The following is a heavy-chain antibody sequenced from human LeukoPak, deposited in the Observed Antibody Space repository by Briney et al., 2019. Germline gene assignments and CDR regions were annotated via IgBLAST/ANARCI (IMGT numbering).Heavy chain of an antibody. V-gene: IGHV3-11*04. J-gene: IGHJ4*02. CDR2: ISSDGNSK. CDR1: GFSFSGYF. D-gene: IGHD5-24*01. Sequence: GGSLRLSCAASGFSFSGYFMTWVRQAPGKGLEWIAFISSDGNSKYYADSVRGRFTISRDNAKNSLHLQMNSLRAEDTAVYYCARETRWDFDYWGQGALVSVSS. CDR3: ARETRWDFDY.